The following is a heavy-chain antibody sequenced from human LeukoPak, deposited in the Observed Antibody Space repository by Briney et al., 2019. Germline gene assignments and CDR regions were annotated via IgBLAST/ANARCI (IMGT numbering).Heavy chain of an antibody. J-gene: IGHJ4*02. CDR1: GYTFTSYG. V-gene: IGHV1-18*01. CDR2: ISAYNGNT. CDR3: ARDRGSGYYGSGSYYPYYFDY. D-gene: IGHD3-10*01. Sequence: GASVKVSCKASGYTFTSYGISWVRQAPGQGLEWMGWISAYNGNTNYAQKLQGRVTMTTDTSTSTAHMELRSLRSDDTAVYYCARDRGSGYYGSGSYYPYYFDYWGQGTLVTVSS.